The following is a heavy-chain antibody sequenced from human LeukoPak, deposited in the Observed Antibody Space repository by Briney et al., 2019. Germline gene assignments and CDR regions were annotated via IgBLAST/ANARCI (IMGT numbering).Heavy chain of an antibody. CDR2: IWYDGSNK. V-gene: IGHV3-33*01. CDR1: GFTFSSYG. Sequence: GRYLRLSCAASGFTFSSYGMHWVRQAPGKGLEWVAVIWYDGSNKYYADSVKGRFTISRDNSKNTLYLQMNSLRAEDTAVYYCARDLWFGESYYYYYGMDVWGKGTTVTVSS. J-gene: IGHJ6*04. D-gene: IGHD3-10*01. CDR3: ARDLWFGESYYYYYGMDV.